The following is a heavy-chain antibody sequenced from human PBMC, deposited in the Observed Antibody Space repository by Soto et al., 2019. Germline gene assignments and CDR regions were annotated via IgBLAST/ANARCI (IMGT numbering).Heavy chain of an antibody. D-gene: IGHD1-26*01. V-gene: IGHV3-30-3*01. CDR1: GFTFSANA. Sequence: QEQLVESGGDVVQPGRSLTLSCAASGFTFSANAMHWVRQAPGKGLEWVAVIAYDGTIKIYRDSVMGRFTISRDDSKSTLYLQMNSLRPEDTVVYYCARDKIKGAPDYLDSWGQGTLVTVSS. CDR2: IAYDGTIK. CDR3: ARDKIKGAPDYLDS. J-gene: IGHJ4*02.